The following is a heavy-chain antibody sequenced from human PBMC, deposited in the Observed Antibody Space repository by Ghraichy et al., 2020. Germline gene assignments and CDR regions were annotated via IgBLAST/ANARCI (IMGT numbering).Heavy chain of an antibody. Sequence: SCVGSGFTFGSYNMNWVRQSPGKDLEWVSYITSSSRSIFYADSVKGRFTISRDNAQNSLYLQMNSLRDEDTAVYYCARASTVVSFYYYDGMDVWGQGATVTVSS. J-gene: IGHJ6*02. CDR2: ITSSSRSI. V-gene: IGHV3-48*02. D-gene: IGHD4-23*01. CDR1: GFTFGSYN. CDR3: ARASTVVSFYYYDGMDV.